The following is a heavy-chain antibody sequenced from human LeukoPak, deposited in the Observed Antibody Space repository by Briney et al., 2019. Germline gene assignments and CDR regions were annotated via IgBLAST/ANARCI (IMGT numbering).Heavy chain of an antibody. CDR2: IYYSGST. CDR1: GGSISSYY. J-gene: IGHJ4*02. CDR3: ARDLLSTAGYFDY. Sequence: SETLSLTCTVSGGSISSYYWSWIRQPPGKGLEWIGYIYYSGSTNYNPSLKSRVTISVDTSKNQFSLNQSSVTAADTAVYYCARDLLSTAGYFDYWGQGTLVTVSS. D-gene: IGHD6-19*01. V-gene: IGHV4-59*01.